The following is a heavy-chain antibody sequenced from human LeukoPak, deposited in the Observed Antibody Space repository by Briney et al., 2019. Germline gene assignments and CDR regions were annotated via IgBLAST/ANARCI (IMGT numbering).Heavy chain of an antibody. Sequence: GGSLRLSCAASGFTFSSYAMSWVRQAPGKGLEWVSAISGSGGSTYYADSVKGRFTISRDNSKNTLYLQMNSLRAEDTAVYYCAKDYYDSSGLEYFQHWGQGTLVTVSS. J-gene: IGHJ1*01. V-gene: IGHV3-23*01. CDR3: AKDYYDSSGLEYFQH. CDR2: ISGSGGST. CDR1: GFTFSSYA. D-gene: IGHD3-22*01.